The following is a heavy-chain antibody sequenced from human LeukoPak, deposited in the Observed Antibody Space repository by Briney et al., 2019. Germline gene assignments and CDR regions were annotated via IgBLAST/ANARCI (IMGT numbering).Heavy chain of an antibody. D-gene: IGHD2-15*01. Sequence: QPGGSLRLSCAASGFTFSSYSMNWVRQAPGKGLEWVSYISSSSSTIYYADSVKGRFTISRDHAKNSMYLQMNGLRAEDTAVYYCARDCSGGNCYSGWGYYYGMDVWGQGTTVTVSS. CDR1: GFTFSSYS. CDR2: ISSSSSTI. V-gene: IGHV3-48*04. CDR3: ARDCSGGNCYSGWGYYYGMDV. J-gene: IGHJ6*02.